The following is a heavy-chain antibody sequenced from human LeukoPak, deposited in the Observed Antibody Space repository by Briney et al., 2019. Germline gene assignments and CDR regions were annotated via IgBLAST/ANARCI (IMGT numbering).Heavy chain of an antibody. CDR3: ARRYMIVADIFDY. CDR2: INPNSGGT. V-gene: IGHV1-2*02. Sequence: ASVKVSCKASGYTFTGYYMHWVRQAPGQGLEWMGWINPNSGGTNYAQKFQGRVTMTRDTSISTAYMELSRLRSDDTAVYYCARRYMIVADIFDYWGQGTLVTVSS. D-gene: IGHD3-22*01. J-gene: IGHJ4*02. CDR1: GYTFTGYY.